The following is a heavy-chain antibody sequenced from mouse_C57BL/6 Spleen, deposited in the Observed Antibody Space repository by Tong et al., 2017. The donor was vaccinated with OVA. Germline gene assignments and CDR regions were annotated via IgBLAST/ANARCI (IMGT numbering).Heavy chain of an antibody. CDR2: ISGGGGNT. J-gene: IGHJ3*01. CDR1: GFTFSSYT. V-gene: IGHV5-9*01. CDR3: ARHGGKGFAY. Sequence: EVQLQESGGVLVKPGGSLNLSCAASGFTFSSYTMSWVRQTPEKRLEWVATISGGGGNTYYPDSVKGRFTITRDNAKNKLYLQMSSLKSEDTALYYCARHGGKGFAYWGQGTLVTVSA. D-gene: IGHD1-3*01.